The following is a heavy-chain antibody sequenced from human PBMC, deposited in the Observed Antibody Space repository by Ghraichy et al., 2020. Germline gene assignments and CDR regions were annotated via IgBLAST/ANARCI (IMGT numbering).Heavy chain of an antibody. CDR3: ARDGAQTRDAFDI. J-gene: IGHJ3*02. Sequence: SQTLSLTCAISGDSVSSESDAWSWIRQSPSRCLEWLGRTYYRSKWYNDYAPSVKSRITINPDTSKNQFSLQLISLTPEDTAIYYCARDGAQTRDAFDIWGQGTMVNVSS. CDR2: TYYRSKWYN. V-gene: IGHV6-1*01. CDR1: GDSVSSESDA.